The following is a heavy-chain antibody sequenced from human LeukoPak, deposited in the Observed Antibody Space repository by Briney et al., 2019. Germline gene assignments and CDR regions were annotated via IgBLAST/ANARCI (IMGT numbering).Heavy chain of an antibody. V-gene: IGHV4-31*03. CDR3: ARGGSGEGY. CDR2: INYSGNT. Sequence: TLSLTCTVSGGSISSGAHYWNWIRQHPGKGLEWIVYINYSGNTYYNPSLKSRVTISADTSKNQFSLKLSSVTAADTAVYYCARGGSGEGYWGQGTLVTVSS. CDR1: GGSISSGAHY. J-gene: IGHJ4*02. D-gene: IGHD3-10*01.